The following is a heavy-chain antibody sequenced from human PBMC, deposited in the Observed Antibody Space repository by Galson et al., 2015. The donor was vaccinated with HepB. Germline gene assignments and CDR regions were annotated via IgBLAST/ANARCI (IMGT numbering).Heavy chain of an antibody. Sequence: SVKVSCKASGYTFTNYGISWVRQAPGQGLEWMGRMNPNSGNTGYAQKFQGRVTMTRNTSISTAYMELSSLRSEDTAVYYCARGLRTRIAAASTSVLSWYYYMDLWGKGTTVTVSS. J-gene: IGHJ6*03. V-gene: IGHV1-8*01. CDR2: MNPNSGNT. CDR3: ARGLRTRIAAASTSVLSWYYYMDL. CDR1: GYTFTNYG. D-gene: IGHD6-13*01.